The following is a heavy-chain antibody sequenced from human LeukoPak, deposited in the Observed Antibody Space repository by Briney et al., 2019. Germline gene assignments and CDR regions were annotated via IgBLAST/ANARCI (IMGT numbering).Heavy chain of an antibody. CDR2: FDPEDGET. V-gene: IGHV1-24*01. CDR1: GYTLTELS. D-gene: IGHD3-10*01. Sequence: ASVKVSCTVSGYTLTELSMHWVRQAPGTGLERMGGFDPEDGETIYAQKFQGRVTMTTDTSTSTAYMELRSLRSDDTAVYYCARDAKGLLLRYGSGSYDYWGQGTLVTVSS. J-gene: IGHJ4*02. CDR3: ARDAKGLLLRYGSGSYDY.